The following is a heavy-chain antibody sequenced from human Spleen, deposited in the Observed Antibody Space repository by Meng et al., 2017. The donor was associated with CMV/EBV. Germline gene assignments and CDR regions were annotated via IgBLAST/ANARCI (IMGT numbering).Heavy chain of an antibody. Sequence: KVSCKASGYSFTTHWIGWVRQMPGKGLEWMGIIYPGDSDIRYSPSFQGQVTISADKSISTAYLQWSSLKASDTAMYYCVRRGSTVALFDYWGQGTLVTVSS. D-gene: IGHD4-23*01. J-gene: IGHJ4*02. CDR1: GYSFTTHW. V-gene: IGHV5-51*01. CDR2: IYPGDSDI. CDR3: VRRGSTVALFDY.